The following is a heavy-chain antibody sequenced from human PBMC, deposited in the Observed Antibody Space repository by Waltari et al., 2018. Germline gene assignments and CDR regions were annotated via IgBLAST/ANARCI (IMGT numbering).Heavy chain of an antibody. CDR1: GFPFSTYT. CDR2: MTASGLM. V-gene: IGHV3-23*01. J-gene: IGHJ6*02. Sequence: EMQLLESGGALVQPGGSLRLSCAASGFPFSTYTMNWGRPAPGQGLEWVAVMTASGLMDYGDSVKGRFTISRDNSKNTLYLQMYRLRVEDTARYYCAKDEGARLAPTFGMDAWGQGTTVIVSS. D-gene: IGHD6-6*01. CDR3: AKDEGARLAPTFGMDA.